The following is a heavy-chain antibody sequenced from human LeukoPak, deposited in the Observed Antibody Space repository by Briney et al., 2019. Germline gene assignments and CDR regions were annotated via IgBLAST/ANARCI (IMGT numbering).Heavy chain of an antibody. D-gene: IGHD6-19*01. Sequence: GRSLRLSCAASGFTFSSYAMHWVRQAPGKGLEWVAVISYDGSNKYYADSVKGRFTISRDNSKNTLYLQMNSLRAEDTAVYYCAADHQFSGWESAYGMDVWGQGTTVTVSS. J-gene: IGHJ6*02. CDR1: GFTFSSYA. V-gene: IGHV3-30-3*01. CDR2: ISYDGSNK. CDR3: AADHQFSGWESAYGMDV.